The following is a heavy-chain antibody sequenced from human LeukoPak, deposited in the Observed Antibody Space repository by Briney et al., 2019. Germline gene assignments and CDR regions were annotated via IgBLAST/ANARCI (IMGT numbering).Heavy chain of an antibody. CDR1: GFTFSSYA. V-gene: IGHV3-23*01. CDR2: ISGSGGST. J-gene: IGHJ3*02. D-gene: IGHD6-13*01. CDR3: AKVVPTPIAAAGLDAFDI. Sequence: GGSLRLSCAASGFTFSSYAMSWVRQAPGKGLEWVSAISGSGGSTYYADSVKGRFTISRDNSKNTLYLQMNSLRAEDTAVYYCAKVVPTPIAAAGLDAFDIWGQGTMVTVSS.